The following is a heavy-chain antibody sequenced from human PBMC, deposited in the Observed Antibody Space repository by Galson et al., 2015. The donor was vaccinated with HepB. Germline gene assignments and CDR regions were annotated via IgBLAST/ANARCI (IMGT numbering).Heavy chain of an antibody. D-gene: IGHD1-1*01. J-gene: IGHJ6*02. V-gene: IGHV3-23*01. CDR3: AKAQAQLGLWYYYYYGMDV. Sequence: SLRLSCAASGFTFSSYAMSWVRQAPGKGLEWVSAISGSGGSTYYADSVKGRFTISRDNSKNTLYLQMNSLRAEDTAVYYCAKAQAQLGLWYYYYYGMDVWAKGPRSPSP. CDR1: GFTFSSYA. CDR2: ISGSGGST.